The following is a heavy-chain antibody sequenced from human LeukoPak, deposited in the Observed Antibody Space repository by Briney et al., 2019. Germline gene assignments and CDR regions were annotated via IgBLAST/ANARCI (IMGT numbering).Heavy chain of an antibody. J-gene: IGHJ4*02. CDR1: GFTFSTYG. CDR2: ISYDGSNK. Sequence: WGSLRLSCAASGFTFSTYGMHWVRQAPGKGLECVAVISYDGSNKYYADSVKGRFTISRDNSKNTLYLQMNSLRAEDTGVYYSAKDLSSGSRRAYWGQGTLVTVSS. D-gene: IGHD6-19*01. CDR3: AKDLSSGSRRAY. V-gene: IGHV3-30*18.